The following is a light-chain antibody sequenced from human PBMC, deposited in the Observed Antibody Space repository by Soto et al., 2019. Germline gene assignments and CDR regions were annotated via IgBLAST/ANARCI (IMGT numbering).Light chain of an antibody. CDR3: QQRSNWPLT. Sequence: EIVLTQSPATLSLSPGERATLSCRASQSVSSYLAWYQQKPGQAPRLLIYDASNRATGIPARFSGSGSGTAFTLTISSLEPADFAVYYCQQRSNWPLTFGGGTKVEIK. CDR1: QSVSSY. J-gene: IGKJ4*01. V-gene: IGKV3-11*01. CDR2: DAS.